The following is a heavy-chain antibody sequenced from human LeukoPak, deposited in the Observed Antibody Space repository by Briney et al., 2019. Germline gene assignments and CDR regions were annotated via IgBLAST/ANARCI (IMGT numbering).Heavy chain of an antibody. J-gene: IGHJ4*02. V-gene: IGHV3-33*01. CDR2: IWYDGSNK. Sequence: PGRSLRLSCAASGFTFSNYGMHWVRQAPGKGLEWVAVIWYDGSNKYYADSVKGRFTISRDNSKNTLYLQMNSLRAEDTAVYYCARGPYSSSWLDYWGQGTLVTVSS. CDR3: ARGPYSSSWLDY. D-gene: IGHD6-13*01. CDR1: GFTFSNYG.